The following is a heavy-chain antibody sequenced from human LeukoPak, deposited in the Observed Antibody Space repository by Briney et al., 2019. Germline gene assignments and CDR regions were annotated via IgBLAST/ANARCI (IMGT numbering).Heavy chain of an antibody. D-gene: IGHD2-2*01. J-gene: IGHJ5*02. CDR1: GYTFTGYY. CDR2: INPNSGGT. Sequence: ASVKVSCKASGYTFTGYYMHWVRQAPGQGLEWMGWINPNSGGTNYAQKFQGRVTMTRDTSISTAYMELSRLRSDDTAVYYCARGPPIVVVPAVENWFDPWGQGTLVTVSS. V-gene: IGHV1-2*02. CDR3: ARGPPIVVVPAVENWFDP.